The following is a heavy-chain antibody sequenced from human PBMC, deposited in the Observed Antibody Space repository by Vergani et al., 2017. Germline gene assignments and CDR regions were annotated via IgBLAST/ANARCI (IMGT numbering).Heavy chain of an antibody. CDR2: IYHSGST. J-gene: IGHJ4*02. Sequence: QVQLQESGPGLVKPSETLSLTCAVSGYSISSGYYWGWSRQPPGKGLEWIGSIYHSGSTYYNPSLKSRVTISVDTSKNQFSLKLSSVTAADTAVYYCAKTLGDYEAYYWGQGTLVTVSS. D-gene: IGHD4-17*01. CDR3: AKTLGDYEAYY. V-gene: IGHV4-38-2*01. CDR1: GYSISSGYY.